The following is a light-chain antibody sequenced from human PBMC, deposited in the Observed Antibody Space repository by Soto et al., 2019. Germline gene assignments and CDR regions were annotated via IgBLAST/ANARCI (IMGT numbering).Light chain of an antibody. V-gene: IGLV2-11*01. CDR1: SSDVGGYNY. Sequence: QSALTQPRSVSGSPGQSVTISCTGTSSDVGGYNYVSWYQEHPGKAPKLMIYDVTKWPSGVPDRFSGSKSGNTASLTISGLQAEDEADYYCCSHAGSYTWVFGGGTKVTVL. CDR2: DVT. J-gene: IGLJ3*02. CDR3: CSHAGSYTWV.